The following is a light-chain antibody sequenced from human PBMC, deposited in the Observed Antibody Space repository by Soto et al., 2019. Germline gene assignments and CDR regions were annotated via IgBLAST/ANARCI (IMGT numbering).Light chain of an antibody. V-gene: IGLV2-8*01. CDR2: EVS. CDR1: SSDVGGYNY. CDR3: SSYAGSIIL. Sequence: SVLTQPPSSSGSPGQSVTISCSGTSSDVGGYNYVSWYQQHPGKAPKLMIYEVSKRPSGVPDRFSGSKSGNTASLTVSGLQAEDAADYCCSSYAGSIILFGGGIK. J-gene: IGLJ2*01.